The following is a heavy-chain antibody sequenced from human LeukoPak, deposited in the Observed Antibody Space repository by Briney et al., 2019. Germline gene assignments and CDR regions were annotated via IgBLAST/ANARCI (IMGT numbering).Heavy chain of an antibody. CDR2: INHSGST. V-gene: IGHV4-34*01. J-gene: IGHJ3*02. D-gene: IGHD3-22*01. Sequence: SETLSLTCAVYGGSFSGYYWSWIRQPPGKGLEWIGEINHSGSTNYNPSLKSRVTISVDTSKNQFSLKLSSVTAADTAVYYCARGRYYYDSSGYYGDAFDIWGQGTMVTVPS. CDR1: GGSFSGYY. CDR3: ARGRYYYDSSGYYGDAFDI.